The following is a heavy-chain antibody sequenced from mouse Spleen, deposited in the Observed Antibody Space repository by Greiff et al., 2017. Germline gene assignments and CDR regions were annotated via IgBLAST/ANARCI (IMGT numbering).Heavy chain of an antibody. CDR2: ISSGGGNT. CDR3: ARHEVTTARAPFDY. CDR1: GFTFSSYA. J-gene: IGHJ2*01. V-gene: IGHV5-9*04. D-gene: IGHD1-2*01. Sequence: EVKLVESGGGLVKLGGSLKLSCAASGFTFSSYAMSWVRQTPEKRLEWVATISSGGGNTYYPDSVKGRFTISRDNAKNTLYLQMSSLKSEDTAMYYWARHEVTTARAPFDYWGQGTTLTVSS.